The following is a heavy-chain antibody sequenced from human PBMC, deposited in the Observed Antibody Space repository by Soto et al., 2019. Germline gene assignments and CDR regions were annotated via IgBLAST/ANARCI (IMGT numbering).Heavy chain of an antibody. CDR2: ILVGGST. CDR3: AKATATGGGAFEI. V-gene: IGHV3-23*01. CDR1: GFICISYD. J-gene: IGHJ3*02. D-gene: IGHD2-8*02. Sequence: GGSLRLSCAVSGFICISYDMSWVRQAPGKGLAWVSTILVGGSTHYEDSVQGRFTISRDTSKNTVYLHMNSLTAGDTAVYYCAKATATGGGAFEIYGQGTMVTVSS.